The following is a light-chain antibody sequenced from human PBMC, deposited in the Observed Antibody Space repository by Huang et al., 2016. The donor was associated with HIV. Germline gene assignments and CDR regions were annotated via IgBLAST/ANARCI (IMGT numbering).Light chain of an antibody. CDR1: ESFNNNF. J-gene: IGKJ1*01. V-gene: IGKV3-20*01. Sequence: EIVLTQSPGTLSLSPGERATLSCRAWESFNNNFLAWYQQKPGQAPRLLIYGASSRATGVPDRFSGSGSGTDFTLTISRLEPEDFAVYYCHQYGDSRGTFGQGTKVEIK. CDR3: HQYGDSRGT. CDR2: GAS.